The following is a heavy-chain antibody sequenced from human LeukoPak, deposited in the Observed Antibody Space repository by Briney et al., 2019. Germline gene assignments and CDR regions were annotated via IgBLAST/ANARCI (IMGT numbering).Heavy chain of an antibody. V-gene: IGHV4-39*07. J-gene: IGHJ4*02. Sequence: PSETLSLTCTVSGGSISSSSYYWGWIRQPPGKGLEWIGEINHSGSTNYNPSLKSRVTISVDTSKNQFSLKLSSVTAADTAVYYCARGTRRNWNYLGLIYWGQGTLVTVSS. CDR3: ARGTRRNWNYLGLIY. D-gene: IGHD1-7*01. CDR1: GGSISSSSYY. CDR2: INHSGST.